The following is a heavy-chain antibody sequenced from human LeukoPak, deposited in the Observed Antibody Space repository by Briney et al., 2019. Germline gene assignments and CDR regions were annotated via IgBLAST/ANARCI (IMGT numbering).Heavy chain of an antibody. Sequence: PGGSLRLSCAASGFTFSSYSMNWVRQAPGRGLEWDSSITSSNTIYYADSVKSRFTISRDNAKNSLYLQMNSLRAEVTAVYYCARVPEYMDILIAYSTTPDYWGQGTLVTVSS. CDR3: ARVPEYMDILIAYSTTPDY. V-gene: IGHV3-21*01. J-gene: IGHJ4*02. CDR1: GFTFSSYS. CDR2: ITSSNTI. D-gene: IGHD3-9*01.